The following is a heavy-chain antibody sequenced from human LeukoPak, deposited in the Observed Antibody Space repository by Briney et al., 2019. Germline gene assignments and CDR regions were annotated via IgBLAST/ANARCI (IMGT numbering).Heavy chain of an antibody. CDR1: GFIFRNYA. D-gene: IGHD3-9*01. CDR3: AKWGDYDILTGYYVSDF. V-gene: IGHV3-23*01. CDR2: ITGSGDST. J-gene: IGHJ4*02. Sequence: VASLRLSCAASGFIFRNYAMSWVRQAPGKGLEWVSAITGSGDSTSYADSVKGRFTIFRDNSKNTLYVEMNTLRAEDTAVYYCAKWGDYDILTGYYVSDFWGQGTLVTVSS.